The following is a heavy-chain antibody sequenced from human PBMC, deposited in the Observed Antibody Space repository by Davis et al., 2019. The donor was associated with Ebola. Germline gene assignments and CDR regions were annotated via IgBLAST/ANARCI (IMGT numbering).Heavy chain of an antibody. J-gene: IGHJ6*03. CDR1: GGSISSSSYY. D-gene: IGHD3-3*01. CDR2: IYYSGST. Sequence: PSETLSLTCTVSGGSISSSSYYWGWIRQPPGKGLEWIGSIYYSGSTYYNPSLKSRVTISVDTSKNQFSLKLSSVTAADTAVYYCARAGYDFWSGYYTIYYYYYMDVWGKGTTITVSS. V-gene: IGHV4-39*07. CDR3: ARAGYDFWSGYYTIYYYYYMDV.